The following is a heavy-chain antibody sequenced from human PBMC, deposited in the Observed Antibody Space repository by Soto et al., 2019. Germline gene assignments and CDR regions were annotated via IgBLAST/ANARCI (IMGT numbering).Heavy chain of an antibody. CDR2: IYYSGST. CDR3: ARVGYDSAFDI. D-gene: IGHD5-12*01. V-gene: IGHV4-59*01. CDR1: GGSISSYY. J-gene: IGHJ3*02. Sequence: SETLSLTCTVSGGSISSYYWSWIRQPPGKGLEWIGYIYYSGSTNYNPSLKSRVTISVDTSKNQFSLKLSSVTAADTAVYYCARVGYDSAFDIWGQGTMVTVSS.